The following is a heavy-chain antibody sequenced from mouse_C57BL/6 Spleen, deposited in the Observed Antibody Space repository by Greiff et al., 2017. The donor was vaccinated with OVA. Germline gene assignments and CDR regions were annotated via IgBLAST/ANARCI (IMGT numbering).Heavy chain of an antibody. CDR2: ISDGGSYT. D-gene: IGHD3-1*01. CDR1: GFTFSSYA. J-gene: IGHJ3*01. Sequence: EVQVVESGGGLVKPGGSLKLSCAASGFTFSSYAMSWVRQTPEKRLEWVATISDGGSYTYYPDNVKGRFTISRDNAKNNLYLQMSHLKSEDTAMYYCARDAFGGGFAYWGQGTLVTVSA. V-gene: IGHV5-4*01. CDR3: ARDAFGGGFAY.